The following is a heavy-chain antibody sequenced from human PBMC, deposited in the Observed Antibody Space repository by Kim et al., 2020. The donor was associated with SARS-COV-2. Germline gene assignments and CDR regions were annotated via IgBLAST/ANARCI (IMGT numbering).Heavy chain of an antibody. V-gene: IGHV1-18*01. CDR1: GYTFTSYG. J-gene: IGHJ4*02. D-gene: IGHD2-15*01. CDR3: ARAPPHDIVVVVAAVDY. Sequence: ASVKVSCKASGYTFTSYGISWVRQAPGQGLEWMGWISAYNGNTNYAQKLQGRVTMTTDTSTSTAYMELRSLRSDDTAVYYCARAPPHDIVVVVAAVDYWGQGTLGTVSS. CDR2: ISAYNGNT.